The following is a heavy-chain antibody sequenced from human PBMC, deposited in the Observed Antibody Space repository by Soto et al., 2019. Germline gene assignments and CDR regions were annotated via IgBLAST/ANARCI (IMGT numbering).Heavy chain of an antibody. Sequence: QLQLQESGSRLVKPSQTLSLTCAVSGGSVSSEDYSWSWIRQPPGKGLEWVGYIYHTGATFYNPSLKRRGTISVDRSKNHFSLNLTSVTAADTAVYFCARVTGIRQGFDTWGQGTLVTVSS. J-gene: IGHJ4*02. CDR1: GGSVSSEDYS. CDR3: ARVTGIRQGFDT. V-gene: IGHV4-30-2*01. CDR2: IYHTGAT. D-gene: IGHD3-9*01.